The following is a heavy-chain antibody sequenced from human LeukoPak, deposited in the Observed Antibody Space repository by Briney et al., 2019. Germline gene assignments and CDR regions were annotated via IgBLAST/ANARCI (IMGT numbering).Heavy chain of an antibody. CDR3: ASYPRGYSGYDFSLGYGYFDY. CDR1: GFTFSSYW. J-gene: IGHJ4*02. Sequence: GGSLRLSCAASGFTFSSYWMSWVRQAPGKGLEWVANIKQDGSEKYYVDSVKGRFTISRDNAKNSLYLQMNSLRAEDTAVYYCASYPRGYSGYDFSLGYGYFDYWGQGTLVTVSS. CDR2: IKQDGSEK. D-gene: IGHD5-12*01. V-gene: IGHV3-7*01.